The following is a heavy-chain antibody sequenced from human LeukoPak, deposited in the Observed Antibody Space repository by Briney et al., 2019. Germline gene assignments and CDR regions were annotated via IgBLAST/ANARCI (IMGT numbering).Heavy chain of an antibody. Sequence: GGSLRLSCAASGLTFSSYWMSWVRQAPGKGLEWVANIKQDGSEKYYVDSVKGRFTISRDNAKNSLYLQMNSLRAEDTAVYYCARDTYYYGSGSPRWGQGTLVTVSS. CDR2: IKQDGSEK. CDR1: GLTFSSYW. CDR3: ARDTYYYGSGSPR. J-gene: IGHJ4*02. D-gene: IGHD3-10*01. V-gene: IGHV3-7*01.